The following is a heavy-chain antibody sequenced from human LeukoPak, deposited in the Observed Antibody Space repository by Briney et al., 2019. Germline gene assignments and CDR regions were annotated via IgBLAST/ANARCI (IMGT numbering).Heavy chain of an antibody. D-gene: IGHD6-19*01. CDR1: GFTFSSYA. J-gene: IGHJ4*02. V-gene: IGHV3-23*01. Sequence: GGSLRLSCAASGFTFSSYAMSWVRQAPEKVLEWVSTISGSGSSTYYADSVKGRFSISRDNSNNTLYLRMDSLRAEDTAIYYCAKGIGGGYSSGSAFDYWGQGTLVTVSS. CDR2: ISGSGSST. CDR3: AKGIGGGYSSGSAFDY.